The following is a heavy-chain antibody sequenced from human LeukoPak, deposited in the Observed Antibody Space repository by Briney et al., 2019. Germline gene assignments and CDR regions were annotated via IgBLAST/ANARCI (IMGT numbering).Heavy chain of an antibody. V-gene: IGHV3-53*01. D-gene: IGHD3-3*02. Sequence: GGSLRLSCAASGFTFSILDMSWVRQAPGKGLEWVSVIYSGGSTYHADSVKGRFTISRDNSKNTLYLQMNSLGAEDTAVYYCARVRSNSHFWSGYYVQYYVDYWGQGTLVTVSS. CDR3: ARVRSNSHFWSGYYVQYYVDY. CDR1: GFTFSILD. J-gene: IGHJ4*02. CDR2: IYSGGST.